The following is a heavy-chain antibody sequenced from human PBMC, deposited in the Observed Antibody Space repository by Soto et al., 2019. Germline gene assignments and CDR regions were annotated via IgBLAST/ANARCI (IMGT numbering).Heavy chain of an antibody. CDR1: GDSVSSNSAA. J-gene: IGHJ3*02. CDR2: TYYRSKWYN. Sequence: SQTLSLICAISGDSVSSNSAAWNWIRQSPSRGLEWLGRTYYRSKWYNDYAVSVKSRITIKPDTSKNQFSLQLNSVTPEDTAVYYCARELSGYENPRGAFDIWGRGTMVTVSS. V-gene: IGHV6-1*01. CDR3: ARELSGYENPRGAFDI. D-gene: IGHD5-12*01.